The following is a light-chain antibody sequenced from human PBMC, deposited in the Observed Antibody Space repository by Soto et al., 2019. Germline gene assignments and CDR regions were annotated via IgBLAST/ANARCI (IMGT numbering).Light chain of an antibody. Sequence: EIVLTQSPATLSLPPGERATLSCKTSQGVGNYLAWYQHKPGQAPKLLIYDASNRATGIPARFSGSGSGTDFTLTISSLEPEDFAVYYCQHRSDWPQLSFGGGTKVEIK. V-gene: IGKV3-11*01. CDR1: QGVGNY. J-gene: IGKJ4*01. CDR3: QHRSDWPQLS. CDR2: DAS.